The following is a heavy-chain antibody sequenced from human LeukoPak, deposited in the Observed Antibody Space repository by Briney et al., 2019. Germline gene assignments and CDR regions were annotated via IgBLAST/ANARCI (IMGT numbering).Heavy chain of an antibody. V-gene: IGHV3-74*01. Sequence: GESLKISCAASGFTFSSYWMHWVRQRPGKGLVWVSRIHLDGRTTNYADSVKGRFTISRDNAKNTLYLEMNSLRPEDTAVYYCARGGSPSDYWGQGTLVSVS. CDR2: IHLDGRTT. CDR1: GFTFSSYW. CDR3: ARGGSPSDY. D-gene: IGHD3-16*01. J-gene: IGHJ4*02.